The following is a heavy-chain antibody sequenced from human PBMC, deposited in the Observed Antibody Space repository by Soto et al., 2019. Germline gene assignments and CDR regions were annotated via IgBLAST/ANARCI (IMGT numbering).Heavy chain of an antibody. J-gene: IGHJ4*02. D-gene: IGHD3-3*01. CDR3: ARAPVGLDTISYFDY. Sequence: SKTLSLTCTVSGDSVTSLGLPRACLRRPPGKGLEWIGYIYNGGSTYCRPSCESRMHMSLDATRNHYSLRLTAVTAADTAVYFCARAPVGLDTISYFDYWGQGKLVTVSS. V-gene: IGHV4-30-4*02. CDR2: IYNGGST. CDR1: GDSVTSLGLP.